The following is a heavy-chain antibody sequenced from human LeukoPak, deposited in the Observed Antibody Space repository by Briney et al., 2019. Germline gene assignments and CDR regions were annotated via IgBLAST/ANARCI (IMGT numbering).Heavy chain of an antibody. J-gene: IGHJ3*02. D-gene: IGHD4-17*01. V-gene: IGHV3-20*04. CDR2: TNWNGDSI. Sequence: PGGSLRLSCAASGFIFDDYGMTWVRQAPGKGLEWVSGTNWNGDSIGYARSVRGRFTMSRDNAKKSLYLQMNSLRAEDTAFYFCARKLLTYGDGDHASEAFDIWGQGTMVTVSS. CDR1: GFIFDDYG. CDR3: ARKLLTYGDGDHASEAFDI.